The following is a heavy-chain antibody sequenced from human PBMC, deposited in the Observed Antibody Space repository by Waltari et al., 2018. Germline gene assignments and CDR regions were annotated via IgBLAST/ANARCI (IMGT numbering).Heavy chain of an antibody. Sequence: QLQLQESGPGLVNPSETLSLTCTVSDASISSSAYYWGWIRQPPGKGLEWIGTIYYRGGTYYNPSLKSRVTISIDTSNDQLFLKLRSMTAADTALYYCARVWPRTTMTTRRLFDYWGQGTLVTVSS. V-gene: IGHV4-39*07. J-gene: IGHJ4*02. CDR2: IYYRGGT. CDR3: ARVWPRTTMTTRRLFDY. D-gene: IGHD4-17*01. CDR1: DASISSSAYY.